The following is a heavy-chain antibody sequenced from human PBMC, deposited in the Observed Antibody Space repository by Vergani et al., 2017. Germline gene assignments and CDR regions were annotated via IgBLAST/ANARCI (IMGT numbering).Heavy chain of an antibody. CDR2: INHSGST. CDR1: GGSFSGYY. CDR3: AGRYCSGGSCANYMDV. V-gene: IGHV4-34*01. Sequence: QVQLQQWGAGLLKPSETLSLTCAVYGGSFSGYYWSWIRQPPGKGLEWIGEINHSGSTNYNPSLKSRVTISVDTSKNQFSLKLSSVTAADTAVYYCAGRYCSGGSCANYMDVWGKGTTVTVSS. D-gene: IGHD2-15*01. J-gene: IGHJ6*03.